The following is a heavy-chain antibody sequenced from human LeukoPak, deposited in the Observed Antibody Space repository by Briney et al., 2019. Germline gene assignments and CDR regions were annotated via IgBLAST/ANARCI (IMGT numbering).Heavy chain of an antibody. CDR1: GFTVSSKY. J-gene: IGHJ4*02. Sequence: LSGGSLRLSCTASGFTVSSKYMTWVRQAPGKGLEWVSFIYSGGSTDYADSVKGRFTISRDNSKNTLYLQMNSLRAEDTAMYYCARGRDDFWGGYYVPDYWGQGALVTVSS. CDR2: IYSGGST. V-gene: IGHV3-66*01. CDR3: ARGRDDFWGGYYVPDY. D-gene: IGHD3-3*01.